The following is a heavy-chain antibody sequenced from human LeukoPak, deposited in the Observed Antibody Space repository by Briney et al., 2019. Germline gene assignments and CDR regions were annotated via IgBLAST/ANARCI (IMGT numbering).Heavy chain of an antibody. CDR2: INTNTGNP. Sequence: ASVKVSCKASGYTFTSYAMNWVRQAPGQGLEWMGWINTNTGNPTYAQGFTGRFVFSLDTSVSTAYLQVSSLKAEDTAVYYCATAGSMGDGYNWDAFDIWGQGTMVTVSS. CDR1: GYTFTSYA. J-gene: IGHJ3*02. V-gene: IGHV7-4-1*02. D-gene: IGHD5-24*01. CDR3: ATAGSMGDGYNWDAFDI.